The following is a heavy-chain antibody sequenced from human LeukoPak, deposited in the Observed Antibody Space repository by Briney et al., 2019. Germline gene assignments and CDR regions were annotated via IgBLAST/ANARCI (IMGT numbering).Heavy chain of an antibody. J-gene: IGHJ4*02. CDR3: AKYAGSMIVVVTHSYFDY. CDR1: GFTFSNYA. D-gene: IGHD3-22*01. V-gene: IGHV3-64*04. Sequence: GGSLRLSCSVSGFTFSNYAMYWVRQAPGKGLECVSGISTFGGPTYYADSVKGRFTISRDNSKNTLYLQMNSLRAEDTAVYYCAKYAGSMIVVVTHSYFDYWGQGTLVTVSS. CDR2: ISTFGGPT.